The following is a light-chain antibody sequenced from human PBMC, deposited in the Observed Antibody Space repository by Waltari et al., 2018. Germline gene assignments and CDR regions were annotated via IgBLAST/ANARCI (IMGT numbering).Light chain of an antibody. V-gene: IGLV2-8*01. J-gene: IGLJ3*02. CDR2: EVT. CDR1: SSDVGAYNY. CDR3: CSYTDRSTMV. Sequence: SALTQHLSASGSPGQSVSISCTGTSSDVGAYNYVSWYQQHPGKAPRLMIYEVTRRPSGLPDHFSGATSDNAASLTVSGLQTEDDADYYCCSYTDRSTMVFGAGTKLTVL.